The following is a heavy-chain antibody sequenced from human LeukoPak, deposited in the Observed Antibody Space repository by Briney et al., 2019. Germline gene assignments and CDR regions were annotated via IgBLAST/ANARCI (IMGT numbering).Heavy chain of an antibody. CDR3: PIYAPVGINKPIPYYYMDV. CDR2: IYYSGST. CDR1: GGSISSSSYY. V-gene: IGHV4-39*07. D-gene: IGHD1-26*01. J-gene: IGHJ6*03. Sequence: KPSETLSLTCTVSGGSISSSSYYWGWIRQPPGKGLEWIGSIYYSGSTYYNPSLKSRVTISVDTSKNQFSLKLSSVTAADTAVYYCPIYAPVGINKPIPYYYMDVWGKGTTVTVSS.